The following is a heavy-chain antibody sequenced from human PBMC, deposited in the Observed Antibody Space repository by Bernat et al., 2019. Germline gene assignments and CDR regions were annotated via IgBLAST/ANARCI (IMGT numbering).Heavy chain of an antibody. Sequence: QLQLQESGPGLLKPSETLSLTCTVSVVSISSSSYYWGWIRQPPGKGLEWIGNIYYSGSTYYNPSLKSRVTISVDTSKNQISLKLNSVTAADTAVYYCARQDLIHFDFWGQGILVTVSS. CDR3: ARQDLIHFDF. CDR1: VVSISSSSYY. CDR2: IYYSGST. V-gene: IGHV4-39*01. D-gene: IGHD2-8*01. J-gene: IGHJ4*02.